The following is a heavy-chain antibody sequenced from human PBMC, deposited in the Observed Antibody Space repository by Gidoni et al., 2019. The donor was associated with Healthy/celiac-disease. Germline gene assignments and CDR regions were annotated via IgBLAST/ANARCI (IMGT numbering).Heavy chain of an antibody. V-gene: IGHV1-2*02. Sequence: QVQLVQSGTEVKKPGASVKVSCKASGSNFTGYYMHWGRQAPEQGLEWMGWINPNSGCTNYAQKFQGRVTMTRDTSISTAYMALSRLISDDPAVYYCARAMPAAAGTSVDYWGQGTLVTVSS. CDR1: GSNFTGYY. D-gene: IGHD6-13*01. CDR3: ARAMPAAAGTSVDY. CDR2: INPNSGCT. J-gene: IGHJ4*02.